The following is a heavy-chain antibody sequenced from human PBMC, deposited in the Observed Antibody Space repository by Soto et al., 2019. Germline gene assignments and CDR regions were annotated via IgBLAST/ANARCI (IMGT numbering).Heavy chain of an antibody. CDR2: SSSSPNNFAT. J-gene: IGHJ6*02. D-gene: IGHD2-2*02. V-gene: IGHV3-73*01. CDR1: GFIFSGSA. CDR3: ARGQGAAIGDYYYDGMDV. Sequence: WCLRLSCGASGFIFSGSAIHWVREASGKGLEWGGGSSSSPNNFATSFGAPVKGRFTYPXXXXXXTXDXQIXXLETEDTAVYYCARGQGAAIGDYYYDGMDVWGQGT.